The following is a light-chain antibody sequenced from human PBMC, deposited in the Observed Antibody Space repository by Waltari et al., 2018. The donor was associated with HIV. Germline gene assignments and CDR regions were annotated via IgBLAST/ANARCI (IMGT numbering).Light chain of an antibody. V-gene: IGKV3-15*01. CDR1: QSVSSN. J-gene: IGKJ2*01. Sequence: EIVLTQSPATLSVSPGERATLSCRASQSVSSNLAWYQQKPGQAPRLLIYRASTRTTGIPARSSGSGSGTEFTLTISSLQSEDFAVYYCQQYNDWPRGPFGQGTRLEIK. CDR3: QQYNDWPRGP. CDR2: RAS.